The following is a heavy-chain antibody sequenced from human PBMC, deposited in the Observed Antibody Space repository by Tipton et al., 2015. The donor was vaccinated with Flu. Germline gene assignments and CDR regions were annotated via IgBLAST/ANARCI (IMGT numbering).Heavy chain of an antibody. V-gene: IGHV4-38-2*02. J-gene: IGHJ5*02. CDR1: GDSIRSDYY. CDR3: VRRDYSNYVSDPKNCFDP. Sequence: TLSLTCTLSGDSIRSDYYWGWVRQPPGKGLEWIGNIFHTGSTYHNPSLKSRVTISINTSKNQFSLKVFSVTAADTAVYYCVRRDYSNYVSDPKNCFDPWGQGILVTVSS. D-gene: IGHD4-11*01. CDR2: IFHTGST.